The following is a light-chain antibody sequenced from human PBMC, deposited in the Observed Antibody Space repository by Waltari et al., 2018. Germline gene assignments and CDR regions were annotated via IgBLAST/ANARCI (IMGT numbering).Light chain of an antibody. V-gene: IGKV3-20*01. CDR2: DAS. CDR1: QSVSSNY. CDR3: QQYSYAPNT. J-gene: IGKJ2*01. Sequence: DIVLTQSPGTLSLSPGERATLSCRASQSVSSNYLAWYQQKPGQAPRLLIFDASNRATGIPDRFSGSGSGTDFSLTISRLEPEDFAVYFCQQYSYAPNTFGQGTKLEI.